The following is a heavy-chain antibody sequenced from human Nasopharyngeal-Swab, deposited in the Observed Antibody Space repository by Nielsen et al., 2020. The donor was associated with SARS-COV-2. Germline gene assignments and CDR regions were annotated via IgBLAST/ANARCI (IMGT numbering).Heavy chain of an antibody. CDR2: IKQDGSEK. D-gene: IGHD3-10*01. V-gene: IGHV3-7*03. J-gene: IGHJ4*02. CDR3: TRDDYYGSGRPDY. Sequence: WIRQPPGKGLEWVANIKQDGSEKYYVDSVKGRFTISRDNAKNSLYLQMNSLRAEDTAVYYCTRDDYYGSGRPDYWGQGTLVTVS.